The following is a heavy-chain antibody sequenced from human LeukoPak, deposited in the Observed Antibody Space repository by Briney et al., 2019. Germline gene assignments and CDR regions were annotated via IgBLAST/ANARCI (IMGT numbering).Heavy chain of an antibody. D-gene: IGHD3-10*01. V-gene: IGHV1-2*02. CDR3: ARGGLVRGVIRYYYYYMDV. J-gene: IGHJ6*03. Sequence: RASVKVSCKASGYTFTGYYMHWVRQAPGQGLGWMGWINPNSGGTNYAQKFQGRVTMTRDTSISTAYMELSRLRSDDTAVYYCARGGLVRGVIRYYYYYMDVWGKGTTVTVSS. CDR2: INPNSGGT. CDR1: GYTFTGYY.